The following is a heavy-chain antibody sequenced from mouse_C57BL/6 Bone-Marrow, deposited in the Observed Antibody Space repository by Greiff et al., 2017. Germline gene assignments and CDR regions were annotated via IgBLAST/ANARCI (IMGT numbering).Heavy chain of an antibody. CDR1: GYTFTSYW. J-gene: IGHJ3*01. CDR3: ARADVYYSKGAWFAY. CDR2: IHPNSGST. D-gene: IGHD2-5*01. V-gene: IGHV1-64*01. Sequence: QVQLQQPGAELVKPGASVKLSCKASGYTFTSYWMHWVKQRPGQGLEWIGMIHPNSGSTNYNEKFKSKATLTVDKTSSTAYMQLSSLTSDDSAVYYCARADVYYSKGAWFAYWGQGTLVTVSA.